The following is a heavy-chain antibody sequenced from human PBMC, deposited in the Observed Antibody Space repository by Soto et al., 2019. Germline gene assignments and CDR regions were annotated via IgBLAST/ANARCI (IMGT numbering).Heavy chain of an antibody. CDR3: AKRPASLVCFDY. D-gene: IGHD2-2*01. CDR2: ISGGGGRI. Sequence: EVQLLESGGGLVQPGGSLRLSCAASGFTFSNYDMSWVRQAPGKGLEWVSTISGGGGRIYYADSVKGRLPIARDNSKNTPYMQMNSLRAEDTAVYYCAKRPASLVCFDYWGQGTLVTVSS. CDR1: GFTFSNYD. J-gene: IGHJ4*02. V-gene: IGHV3-23*01.